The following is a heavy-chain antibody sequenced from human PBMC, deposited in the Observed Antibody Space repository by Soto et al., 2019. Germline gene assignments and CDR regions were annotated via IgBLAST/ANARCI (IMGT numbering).Heavy chain of an antibody. D-gene: IGHD2-2*01. J-gene: IGHJ5*02. CDR2: IKQDGSEK. Sequence: GGSLRLSCAASGFTFSTSSMSWLRQAPGKGLEWVANIKQDGSEKYYVDSVKGRFTTSRDNANNSPYLQMNSLRADDTSVYYCASDTENPGLGYCSSTRCYAFNWFDPWGQGTLVTVSS. V-gene: IGHV3-7*01. CDR3: ASDTENPGLGYCSSTRCYAFNWFDP. CDR1: GFTFSTSS.